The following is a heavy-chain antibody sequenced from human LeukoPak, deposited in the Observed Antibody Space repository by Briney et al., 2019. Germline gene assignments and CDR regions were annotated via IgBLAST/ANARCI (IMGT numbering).Heavy chain of an antibody. D-gene: IGHD3-10*01. CDR1: GYSFNSYW. J-gene: IGHJ4*02. Sequence: GESLKISCKGSGYSFNSYWIGWVGQMPGKGLEWMGIIYPGDSDTRDSPSFQGQVTISADKSITTAYPQWSSLKPSDTAMYYCARRAVRGSSYPPFDHWGQGTLVTVSS. V-gene: IGHV5-51*01. CDR2: IYPGDSDT. CDR3: ARRAVRGSSYPPFDH.